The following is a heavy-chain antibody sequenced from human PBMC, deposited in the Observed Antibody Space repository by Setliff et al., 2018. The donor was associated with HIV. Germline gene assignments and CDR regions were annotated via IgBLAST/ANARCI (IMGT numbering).Heavy chain of an antibody. CDR2: INHSGDT. CDR3: ARDPSDYLFDY. Sequence: SETLSLTCAVYGGSFSGYYWSWIRQPPGKGLEWIGEINHSGDTNYNPSLKSRVTISVDTSKNQFSLNLNSVTAADTAVYYCARDPSDYLFDYWGQGSLVTVSS. CDR1: GGSFSGYY. J-gene: IGHJ4*02. V-gene: IGHV4-34*01. D-gene: IGHD5-12*01.